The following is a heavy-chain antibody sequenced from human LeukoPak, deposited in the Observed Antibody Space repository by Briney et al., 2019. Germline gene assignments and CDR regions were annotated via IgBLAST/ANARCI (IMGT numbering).Heavy chain of an antibody. CDR1: GGSISSGSYY. J-gene: IGHJ3*02. Sequence: SETLSLTCTVSGGSISSGSYYWGWIRQPPGKGLEWIGSIYYSGSTYYNPSLKSRVTISVGTSKNQFSLKLSSVTAADTAVYYCAGGLLRFFDSEDIWGQGTMVTVSS. D-gene: IGHD3-9*01. CDR3: AGGLLRFFDSEDI. V-gene: IGHV4-39*01. CDR2: IYYSGST.